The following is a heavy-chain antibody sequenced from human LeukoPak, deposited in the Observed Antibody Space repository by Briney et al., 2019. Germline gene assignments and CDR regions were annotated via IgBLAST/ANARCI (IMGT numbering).Heavy chain of an antibody. Sequence: SETLSLTCTVSGASISSSSYYWGWIRQPPGKGLERIGSIYYTGSTYYNPSLKSRLTISIDTSKKQFSLKLSSVTAADTAVYYCARDQGGYMDVWGKGTTVTISS. CDR1: GASISSSSYY. CDR2: IYYTGST. D-gene: IGHD3-16*01. V-gene: IGHV4-39*07. CDR3: ARDQGGYMDV. J-gene: IGHJ6*04.